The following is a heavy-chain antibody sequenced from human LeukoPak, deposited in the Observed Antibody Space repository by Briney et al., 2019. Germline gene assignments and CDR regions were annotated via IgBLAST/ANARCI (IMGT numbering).Heavy chain of an antibody. CDR1: GFTFSSYE. J-gene: IGHJ4*02. D-gene: IGHD5-18*01. CDR3: ARGRRRWIQLWSLFDY. V-gene: IGHV3-48*03. CDR2: ISSSSSTI. Sequence: PGGSLRLSCAASGFTFSSYEMNWVRQAPGKGLEWVSYISSSSSTIYYADSVKGRFTISRDNAKNSLYLQMNSLGAEDTAVYYCARGRRRWIQLWSLFDYWGQGTLVTVSS.